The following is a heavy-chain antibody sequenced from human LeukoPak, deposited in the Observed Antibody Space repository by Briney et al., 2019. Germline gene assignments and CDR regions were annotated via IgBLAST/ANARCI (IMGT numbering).Heavy chain of an antibody. D-gene: IGHD3-10*01. Sequence: ASVKVSCKASGYTFTSYDINWVRQATGQGLAWMGWMNPNSGNTGYAQKFQGRVTMTRNTSISTAYMELSSLRSEDTAVYYCARGVGRITMVRGVKRGANWFDPWGQGTLVTVSS. CDR3: ARGVGRITMVRGVKRGANWFDP. CDR1: GYTFTSYD. CDR2: MNPNSGNT. J-gene: IGHJ5*02. V-gene: IGHV1-8*01.